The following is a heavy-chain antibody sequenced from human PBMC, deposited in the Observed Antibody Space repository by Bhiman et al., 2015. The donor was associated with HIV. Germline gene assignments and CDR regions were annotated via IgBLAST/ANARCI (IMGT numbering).Heavy chain of an antibody. CDR3: SHSSGYNPFDS. CDR2: ISWNSGSR. CDR1: GFTFDDYA. Sequence: EVQLVESGGGLVQPGRSLRLSCAASGFTFDDYAMHWVRQVPGKGLEWVSGISWNSGSRDYVDSVKGRFTISRDNAKNSLYLQMNSLRAEDTAVYFVSHSSGYNPFDSWGQGTLVTVSS. V-gene: IGHV3-9*01. J-gene: IGHJ4*02. D-gene: IGHD3-22*01.